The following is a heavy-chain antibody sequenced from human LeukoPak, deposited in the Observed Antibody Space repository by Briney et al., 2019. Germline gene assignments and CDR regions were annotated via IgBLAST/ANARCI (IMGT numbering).Heavy chain of an antibody. CDR2: ISKSGDFT. CDR3: AKESAAAGYFDY. J-gene: IGHJ4*01. Sequence: GVSLRLSCAASEFTFSSSAMSWVRQAPGKWLEWVSVISKSGDFTYYADSVKGRFTISRDSSKNTLNLQMNSLRAEDTAVYYCAKESAAAGYFDYWGLGTLVTVSS. V-gene: IGHV3-23*01. D-gene: IGHD6-13*01. CDR1: EFTFSSSA.